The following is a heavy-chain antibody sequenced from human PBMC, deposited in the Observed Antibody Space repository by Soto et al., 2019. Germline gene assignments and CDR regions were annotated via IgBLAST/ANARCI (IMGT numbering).Heavy chain of an antibody. CDR3: ARDRSTIFGVAPFDY. V-gene: IGHV1-69*01. D-gene: IGHD3-3*01. CDR2: IIPIFGIA. CDR1: GGTFSSYA. J-gene: IGHJ4*02. Sequence: QVQLVQSGAEVKKPGSSVKVSCKASGGTFSSYAISWVRQAPGQGLEWMGGIIPIFGIANYAQKFQGRVTITADESTSTAYMGLSSLRSEDTAVYYCARDRSTIFGVAPFDYWGQGTLVTVSS.